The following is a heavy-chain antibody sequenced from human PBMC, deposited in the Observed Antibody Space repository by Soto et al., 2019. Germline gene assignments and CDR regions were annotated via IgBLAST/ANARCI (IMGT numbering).Heavy chain of an antibody. CDR2: ISAYNGNR. J-gene: IGHJ5*01. Sequence: ASVKVSCKASGYTFINNGINWMRQAPGQGLEWMGWISAYNGNRDYAQKFQGRITLTTDTSTSTADMELTSLTPDDTAVYYCTRGGDYSTRPDWFDSWGQGTLVTVSS. CDR1: GYTFINNG. V-gene: IGHV1-18*01. CDR3: TRGGDYSTRPDWFDS. D-gene: IGHD3-3*01.